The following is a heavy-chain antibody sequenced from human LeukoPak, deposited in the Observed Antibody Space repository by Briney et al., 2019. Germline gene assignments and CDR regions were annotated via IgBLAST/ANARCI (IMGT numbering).Heavy chain of an antibody. CDR2: ISSSSSYI. D-gene: IGHD3-3*01. V-gene: IGHV3-21*01. CDR1: GFTFSSYS. J-gene: IGHJ4*02. Sequence: GRSLRLSCAASGFTFSSYSMNWVRQAPGKGLEWVSSISSSSSYIYYADSVKGRFTISRDNAKNSLYLQMNSLRAEDTAVYYCARGSHTIFELGKAQNSDYWGQGTLVTVSS. CDR3: ARGSHTIFELGKAQNSDY.